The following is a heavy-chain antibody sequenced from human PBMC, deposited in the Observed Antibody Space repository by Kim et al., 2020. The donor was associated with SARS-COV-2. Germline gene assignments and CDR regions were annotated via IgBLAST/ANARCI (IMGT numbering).Heavy chain of an antibody. Sequence: SETLSLTCTVSGGSISSYYWSWIRQPAGKGLEWIGRICPSENTNYNPSLKSRVTMSADTSKNQFSLKLNSVTAADTAVYYCARGLGDGYKWNYWGQGTLVTVSS. CDR1: GGSISSYY. CDR2: ICPSENT. J-gene: IGHJ4*02. D-gene: IGHD1-1*01. CDR3: ARGLGDGYKWNY. V-gene: IGHV4-4*07.